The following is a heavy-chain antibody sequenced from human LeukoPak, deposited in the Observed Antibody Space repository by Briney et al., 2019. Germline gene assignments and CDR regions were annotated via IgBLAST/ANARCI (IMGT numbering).Heavy chain of an antibody. V-gene: IGHV4-34*01. CDR1: GGSFSGYY. Sequence: SETLSLTCAVYGGSFSGYYWSWIRQPPGKGLEWIGEINHSGSTNYNPSLKSRVTISVDTSKNQFSLKLSSVTAADTAVYYCALYVGIVATTPGYWGQGTLVTVSS. J-gene: IGHJ4*02. CDR3: ALYVGIVATTPGY. CDR2: INHSGST. D-gene: IGHD5-12*01.